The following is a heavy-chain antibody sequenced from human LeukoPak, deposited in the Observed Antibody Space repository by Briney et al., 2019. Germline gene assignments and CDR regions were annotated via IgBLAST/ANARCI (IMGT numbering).Heavy chain of an antibody. CDR1: GFTFRSYA. V-gene: IGHV3-23*01. CDR2: ISGSGGNT. Sequence: GGFLRLSCAASGFTFRSYAMSWVRQAPGEGLEWVSIISGSGGNTYYADSVKGRFTISRDNSKNTLYLQMNSLRAEDTAVYYCARRLSGRVDSWGQGTLVTVSS. CDR3: ARRLSGRVDS. J-gene: IGHJ4*02. D-gene: IGHD2-15*01.